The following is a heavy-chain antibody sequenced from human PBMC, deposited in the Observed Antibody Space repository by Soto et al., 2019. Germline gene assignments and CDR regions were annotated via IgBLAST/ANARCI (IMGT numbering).Heavy chain of an antibody. CDR3: ARDKGELLALYYFDY. CDR2: ISAYNGNT. Sequence: ASVKVSCKASGYTFTSYYMHWVRQAPGQGLEWMGWISAYNGNTNYAQKLQGRVTMTTDTSTSTAYMELRSLRSDDTAVYYCARDKGELLALYYFDYWGQGTLVTVSS. V-gene: IGHV1-18*04. CDR1: GYTFTSYY. J-gene: IGHJ4*02. D-gene: IGHD1-26*01.